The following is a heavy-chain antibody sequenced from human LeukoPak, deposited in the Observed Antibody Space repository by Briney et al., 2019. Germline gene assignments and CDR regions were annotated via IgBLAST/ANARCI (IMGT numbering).Heavy chain of an antibody. CDR3: ARELTYYDSSGNYYGGVFDY. J-gene: IGHJ4*02. D-gene: IGHD3-22*01. CDR1: GGSFSGYY. Sequence: PSETLSLTCAVYGGSFSGYYWSWIRQPPGKGLEWIGEINPGGSTNYNPSLKSRVTISVDTSKNQFSLKLSSVTAADTAVYYCARELTYYDSSGNYYGGVFDYWGQGTLVTVSS. CDR2: INPGGST. V-gene: IGHV4-34*01.